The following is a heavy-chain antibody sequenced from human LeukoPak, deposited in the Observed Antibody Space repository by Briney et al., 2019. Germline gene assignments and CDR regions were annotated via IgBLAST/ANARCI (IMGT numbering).Heavy chain of an antibody. Sequence: SVKVSCKASGGTFSSYAISWVRQAPGQGLEWMGGIIPIFGTANYAQKFQGRVTLTAHESTSTAYMELSSLRSEDTAVYYCASVVPRSVLRFLEWLSFDYWGQGTLVTVSS. J-gene: IGHJ4*02. CDR2: IIPIFGTA. CDR3: ASVVPRSVLRFLEWLSFDY. CDR1: GGTFSSYA. V-gene: IGHV1-69*01. D-gene: IGHD3-3*01.